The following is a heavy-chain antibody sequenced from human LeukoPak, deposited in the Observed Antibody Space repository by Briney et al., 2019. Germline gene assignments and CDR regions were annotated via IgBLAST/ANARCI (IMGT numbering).Heavy chain of an antibody. D-gene: IGHD4/OR15-4a*01. Sequence: ASLKVSCTASGYTFTSYGISWVRQAPGQGLEWMGWISAYNGDTKYAQKLQGRVTMTTDTSTSTAYMELRSLRSDDTAVFFCVRDKEGLTYYYYGMDVWGQGTTVTVSS. J-gene: IGHJ6*02. V-gene: IGHV1-18*01. CDR1: GYTFTSYG. CDR2: ISAYNGDT. CDR3: VRDKEGLTYYYYGMDV.